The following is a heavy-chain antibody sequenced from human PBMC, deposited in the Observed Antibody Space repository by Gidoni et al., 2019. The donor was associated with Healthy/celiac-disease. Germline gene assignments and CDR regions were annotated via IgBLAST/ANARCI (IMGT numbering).Heavy chain of an antibody. J-gene: IGHJ6*02. D-gene: IGHD2-15*01. CDR2: ISGSGGRK. CDR1: GFTFSSDA. CDR3: AVAATPYYYYYGMDV. V-gene: IGHV3-23*01. Sequence: EVQLLESGGGLVQPGGSLRLSCAASGFTFSSDAMSWVRQAPGEGLGGVSAISGSGGRKYYEDSVKGRFTISRDNSKNPLYLKMNSMRAEDAAVYYCAVAATPYYYYYGMDVWGQGTTVTVSS.